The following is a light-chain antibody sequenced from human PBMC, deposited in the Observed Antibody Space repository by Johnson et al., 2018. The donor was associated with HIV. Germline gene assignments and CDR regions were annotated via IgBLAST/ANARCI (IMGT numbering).Light chain of an antibody. Sequence: QSVLTQPPSVSAAPGQKVTISCSGSSSNIGNNYVSWYQQLPGTAPKLLIYENNKRPSGNHDRFSGSKSGTSATLGITGLQTGDEADYYCGTWDSSLSAYVFGTWTKFTFL. CDR2: ENN. CDR3: GTWDSSLSAYV. V-gene: IGLV1-51*02. CDR1: SSNIGNNY. J-gene: IGLJ1*01.